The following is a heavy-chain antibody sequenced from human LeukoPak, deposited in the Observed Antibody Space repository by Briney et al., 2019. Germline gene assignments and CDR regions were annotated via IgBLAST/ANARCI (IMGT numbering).Heavy chain of an antibody. V-gene: IGHV1-69*13. CDR3: ARGKNYCSSTSCYYFDY. CDR1: GYTFTSYG. D-gene: IGHD2-2*01. Sequence: SVKVSCKASGYTFTSYGISWVRQAPGQGLEWMGGIIPIFGTANYAQKFQGRVTITADESTSTAYMELSSLRSEDTAVYYCARGKNYCSSTSCYYFDYWGQGTLVTVSS. J-gene: IGHJ4*02. CDR2: IIPIFGTA.